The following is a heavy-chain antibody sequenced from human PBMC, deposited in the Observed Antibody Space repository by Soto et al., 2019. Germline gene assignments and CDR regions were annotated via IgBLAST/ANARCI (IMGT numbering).Heavy chain of an antibody. Sequence: QVQLVESGGGVVQPGRSLRLSCAASGFTFSSYGMHWVRQAPGKGLEWVAVIWYDGSNKYYADSVKGRFTISRDNSKNTLYLQMNSLRAEDTAVYYWARDRYRGGDYMDVWGKGTTVTVSS. CDR1: GFTFSSYG. CDR3: ARDRYRGGDYMDV. V-gene: IGHV3-33*01. J-gene: IGHJ6*03. CDR2: IWYDGSNK. D-gene: IGHD3-10*01.